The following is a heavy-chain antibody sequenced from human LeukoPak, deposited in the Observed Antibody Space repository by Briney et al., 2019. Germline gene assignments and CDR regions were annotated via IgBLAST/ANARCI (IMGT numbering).Heavy chain of an antibody. CDR2: ISGSGTST. Sequence: SGGSLRLSCAASGFFRSYARSWVRQAPGKGLEWVLAISGSGTSTYYADSVKGRFTISRDNTKNTLYLQMNSLRAEDTAVYYCEGTYYYDSSDDYWGQGTLVTVSS. J-gene: IGHJ4*02. CDR3: EGTYYYDSSDDY. CDR1: GFFRSYA. D-gene: IGHD3-22*01. V-gene: IGHV3-23*01.